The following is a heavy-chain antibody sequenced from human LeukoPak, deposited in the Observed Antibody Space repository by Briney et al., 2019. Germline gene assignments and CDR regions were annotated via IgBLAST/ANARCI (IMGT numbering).Heavy chain of an antibody. D-gene: IGHD6-19*01. CDR1: GYTFTGYY. Sequence: ASMKVSCKASGYTFTGYYIHWVRQAPGQGLEWMGWINPNSGGTNYAQKFQGRVTMTRDTSISTAYMELSRLRSDDTAMYYCARSSGWKYNIDYWGQGTLVTVSS. V-gene: IGHV1-2*02. CDR3: ARSSGWKYNIDY. J-gene: IGHJ4*02. CDR2: INPNSGGT.